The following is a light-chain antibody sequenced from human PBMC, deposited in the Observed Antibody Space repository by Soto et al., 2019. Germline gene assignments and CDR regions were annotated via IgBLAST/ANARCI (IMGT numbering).Light chain of an antibody. CDR3: QSYDSSLSGDV. V-gene: IGLV1-40*01. CDR1: SSNIGAGYD. J-gene: IGLJ1*01. Sequence: QFVLTHPPSVSGSPGQRVTISCTGNSSNIGAGYDVHWYQQLPGTAPKLLIYGNSNRPSGVPDRFSGSKSGTSASLAITGLQAEDEADYYCQSYDSSLSGDVFGTGTKVIGL. CDR2: GNS.